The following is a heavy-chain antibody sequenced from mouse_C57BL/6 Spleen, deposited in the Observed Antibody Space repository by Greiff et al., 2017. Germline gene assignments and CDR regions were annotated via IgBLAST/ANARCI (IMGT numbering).Heavy chain of an antibody. V-gene: IGHV3-6*01. Sequence: EVQLQESGPGLVKPSQSLSLTCSVTGYSITSGYYWNWIRQFPGNKLEWMGYISYDGSNNYNPSLKNRISITRDTSKNQFFLKLNSVTTEDTATYYCARGGPPFAYWGQGTLVTVSA. CDR1: GYSITSGYY. CDR3: ARGGPPFAY. CDR2: ISYDGSN. J-gene: IGHJ3*01.